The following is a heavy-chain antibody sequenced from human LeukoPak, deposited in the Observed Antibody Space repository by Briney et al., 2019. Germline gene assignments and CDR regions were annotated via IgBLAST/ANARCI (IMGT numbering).Heavy chain of an antibody. CDR2: ITRSGDTT. Sequence: GGSLRLSCAASGFTFSTYDMGWVRQAPGKGLEWVSYITRSGDTTYYADSVKGRFTISRDNSKNSMFLQMDSLRADDTALYYCAKMDSSGFCRFDPRGQGTLVTVSS. J-gene: IGHJ5*02. D-gene: IGHD3-22*01. CDR3: AKMDSSGFCRFDP. CDR1: GFTFSTYD. V-gene: IGHV3-23*01.